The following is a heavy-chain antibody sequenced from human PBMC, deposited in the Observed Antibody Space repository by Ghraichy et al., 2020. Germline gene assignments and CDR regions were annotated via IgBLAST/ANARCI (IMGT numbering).Heavy chain of an antibody. J-gene: IGHJ4*02. CDR3: ARAGSQGSGISDY. CDR1: GFTFSGFW. V-gene: IGHV3-7*03. Sequence: GGSLRLSCAASGFTFSGFWMTWVRQAPGKGLEWVANIKQDGSEGPYVDSVEVRFTISRDNAKDSLYLQMNSLRGEDTAVYYCARAGSQGSGISDYWGQGTLVTVSS. D-gene: IGHD1-1*01. CDR2: IKQDGSEG.